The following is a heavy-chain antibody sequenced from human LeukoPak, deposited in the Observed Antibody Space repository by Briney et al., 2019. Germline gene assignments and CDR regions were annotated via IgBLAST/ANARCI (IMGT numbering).Heavy chain of an antibody. D-gene: IGHD1-26*01. CDR3: ARGLVFATDDAFDI. Sequence: SETLSLTFSVPGASIRSYFCSWFRQSPGKGLEWIGYVYDNDISYFNPPLESRVPILVDRSQSQFSVKLRSVTATDTAVYYCARGLVFATDDAFDIWGPGAMVTVSS. V-gene: IGHV4-59*01. J-gene: IGHJ3*02. CDR2: VYDNDIS. CDR1: GASIRSYF.